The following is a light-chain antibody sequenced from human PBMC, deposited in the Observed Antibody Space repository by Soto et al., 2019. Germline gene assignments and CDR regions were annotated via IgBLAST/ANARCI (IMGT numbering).Light chain of an antibody. Sequence: AIQMTQSPSSLSASVGDRVTITCRASQGIRNDLGWYQQKPGEAPKLLIFAASSLRSGVPSRFSGSGSGTEFTLTITYLQPEDFATYYCQQGYSIHALTFGGGTKVDIK. CDR2: AAS. CDR1: QGIRND. V-gene: IGKV1-6*01. J-gene: IGKJ4*01. CDR3: QQGYSIHALT.